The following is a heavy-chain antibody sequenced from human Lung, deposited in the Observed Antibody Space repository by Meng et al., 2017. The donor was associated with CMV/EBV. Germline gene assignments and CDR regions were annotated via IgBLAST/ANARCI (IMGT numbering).Heavy chain of an antibody. CDR1: GYPFIGYY. J-gene: IGHJ3*02. Sequence: ASXXVSCKASGYPFIGYYIHWVRQAPGQGLEWMGWINCYSGGTKYAESFLGRVTMFSDTSVSTAYMELSRLRSDDTAVYYCARTFYSEKNGAFDIWGQGTMVTVSS. CDR3: ARTFYSEKNGAFDI. D-gene: IGHD3-3*02. V-gene: IGHV1-2*02. CDR2: INCYSGGT.